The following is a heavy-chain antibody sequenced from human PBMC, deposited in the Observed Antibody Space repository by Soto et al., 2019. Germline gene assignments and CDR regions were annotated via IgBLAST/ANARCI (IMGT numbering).Heavy chain of an antibody. V-gene: IGHV1-69*06. CDR3: ARRDSGGFYRFFDS. D-gene: IGHD2-15*01. J-gene: IGHJ4*02. CDR1: GGSLSTNP. Sequence: SVKVSCKASGGSLSTNPISWVRQAPGQGLEWMGGTGSGTGPGNHAQKFQGRLTVTADKSTSTVYMELTNLSSEDTAVYYCARRDSGGFYRFFDSWGQGTLVTVSA. CDR2: TGSGTGPG.